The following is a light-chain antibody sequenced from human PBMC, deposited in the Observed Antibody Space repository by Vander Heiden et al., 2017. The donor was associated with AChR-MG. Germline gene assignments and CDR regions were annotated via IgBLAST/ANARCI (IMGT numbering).Light chain of an antibody. Sequence: EIVLTQSPGPLSLSPGERDTPSCRARQSVSSSYLAWYQQKPGQAPRLLIYATSNRTTGIPDRFIGSGCWTDFTLTIIRLEPEDVSVYYCQQFDNTLFSTFGQGTKLEIE. J-gene: IGKJ2*02. CDR2: ATS. CDR3: QQFDNTLFST. V-gene: IGKV3-20*01. CDR1: QSVSSSY.